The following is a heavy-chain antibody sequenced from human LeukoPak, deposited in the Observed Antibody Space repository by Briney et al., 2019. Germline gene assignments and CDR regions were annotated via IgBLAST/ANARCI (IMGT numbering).Heavy chain of an antibody. CDR3: ARDLGGSYYDY. CDR2: IYTTGST. V-gene: IGHV4-4*07. CDR1: GGSISNDL. D-gene: IGHD1-26*01. Sequence: PSETLSLTCTVSGGSISNDLWNWIRQPAGKGLEWIGRIYTTGSTNYNPSLKSRVTMSVDTAKNQFSLRLNSVTAADTAVYYCARDLGGSYYDYWGQGILVTVSS. J-gene: IGHJ4*02.